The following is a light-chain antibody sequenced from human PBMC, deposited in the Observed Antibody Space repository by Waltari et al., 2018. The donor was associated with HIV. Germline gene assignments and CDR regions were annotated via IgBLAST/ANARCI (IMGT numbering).Light chain of an antibody. V-gene: IGLV3-21*04. Sequence: SYALTQPPSVSVAPGKTARITCGGNNIGSKSVHWYQQKPGQAPVLVIYYDSDRPSGIPERFSGSNSGNTATLTISRVEAGDEADYYCQVWGSSSDPWVFGGGTKLTVL. CDR1: NIGSKS. CDR2: YDS. CDR3: QVWGSSSDPWV. J-gene: IGLJ3*02.